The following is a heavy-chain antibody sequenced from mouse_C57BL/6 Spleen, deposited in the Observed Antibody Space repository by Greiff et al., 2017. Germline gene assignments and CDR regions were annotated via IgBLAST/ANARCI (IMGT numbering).Heavy chain of an antibody. V-gene: IGHV1-62-2*01. Sequence: VQLQQSGAELVKPGASVKLSCKASGYTFTEYTIHWVKQRSGQGLEWIGWFYPGSGSIKYNEKFKDKATLTADKSSSTVYMELSRLTSEDSAVYFCARHEEGITTVVARGYFDVWGTGTTVTVSS. D-gene: IGHD1-1*01. CDR3: ARHEEGITTVVARGYFDV. CDR2: FYPGSGSI. CDR1: GYTFTEYT. J-gene: IGHJ1*03.